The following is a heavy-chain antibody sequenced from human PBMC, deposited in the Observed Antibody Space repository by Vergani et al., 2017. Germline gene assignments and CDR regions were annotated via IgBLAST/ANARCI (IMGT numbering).Heavy chain of an antibody. D-gene: IGHD5-12*01. CDR1: GGSFSGYY. Sequence: QVQLQQWGAGLLKPSETLSLTCAVYGGSFSGYYWSWIRQPPGKGLGWIGEINHSGSTNYNPSLKSRVTISVDTSKNQFSLKLSSVTAADTAVYYCARMDIVATSSDYWGQGTLVTVSS. CDR2: INHSGST. V-gene: IGHV4-34*01. CDR3: ARMDIVATSSDY. J-gene: IGHJ4*02.